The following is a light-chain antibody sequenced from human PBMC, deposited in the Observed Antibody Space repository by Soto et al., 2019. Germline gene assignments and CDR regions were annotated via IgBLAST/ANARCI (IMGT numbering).Light chain of an antibody. V-gene: IGLV2-14*03. Sequence: QSSLTQPYSVSGSPGQSVAISCTAASSDIGNYNYVSWYQQRPGKVPKLIIHDVSDRPSGVSDRFSGSKSGNTASLTISGLRAEDEADYYCSSYTSTSTYVFGTGTKVTVL. J-gene: IGLJ1*01. CDR2: DVS. CDR3: SSYTSTSTYV. CDR1: SSDIGNYNY.